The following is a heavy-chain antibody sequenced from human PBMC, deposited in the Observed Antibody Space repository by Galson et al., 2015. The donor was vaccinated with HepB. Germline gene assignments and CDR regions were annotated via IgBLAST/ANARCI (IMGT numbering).Heavy chain of an antibody. CDR1: GFTFSSYA. CDR3: ARDTFLWFGEFQSSGYFQH. V-gene: IGHV3-30*04. D-gene: IGHD3-10*01. CDR2: ISYDGSNK. Sequence: SLRLSCAASGFTFSSYAMHWVRQAPGKGLEWVAVISYDGSNKYYADSVKGRFTISRDNSKNTLYLQMNSLRAEDTAVYYCARDTFLWFGEFQSSGYFQHWGQGTLVTVSS. J-gene: IGHJ1*01.